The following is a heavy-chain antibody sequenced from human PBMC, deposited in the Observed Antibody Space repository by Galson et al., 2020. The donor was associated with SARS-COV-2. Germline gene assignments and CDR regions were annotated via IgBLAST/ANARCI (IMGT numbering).Heavy chain of an antibody. CDR2: IKNKADGGTP. J-gene: IGHJ4*02. D-gene: IGHD4-17*01. CDR1: GFTFSNAW. CDR3: CTEERWAGFDY. V-gene: IGHV3-15*01. Sequence: TGGSLRLSCAASGFTFSNAWMSWVRQAPGKGLEWVGHIKNKADGGTPDYAAPVKGRFTISRDDSKNTLYLQMNSLKTEDIAVYYCCTEERWAGFDYWGQGTLVTVSS.